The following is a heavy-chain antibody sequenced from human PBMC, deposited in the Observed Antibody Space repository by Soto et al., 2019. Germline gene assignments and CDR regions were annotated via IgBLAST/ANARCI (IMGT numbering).Heavy chain of an antibody. V-gene: IGHV3-23*01. D-gene: IGHD3-10*01. CDR2: INYSGGST. CDR3: AKKYHYGSGTYLYYFDY. J-gene: IGHJ4*02. Sequence: EVQLLESGGGLVQPGGSLRLSCAASGFTFSNYAMSWVRQAPGKGLEWVSGINYSGGSTYYADSVKGRFIISRDNSKNTLYLQMKSLRAEDTAIDYCAKKYHYGSGTYLYYFDYWGQGTLVTVSS. CDR1: GFTFSNYA.